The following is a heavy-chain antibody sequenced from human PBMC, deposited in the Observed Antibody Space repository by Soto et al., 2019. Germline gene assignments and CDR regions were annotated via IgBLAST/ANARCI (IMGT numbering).Heavy chain of an antibody. V-gene: IGHV3-33*01. CDR2: MWYRGRDK. Sequence: QVQLVESGGGVVQPGRSLRLSCAASGFSFSDYVMHWVRQAPGKGLEWVAVMWYRGRDKFYAESVKGRFTIARDNSKNTLYLQMNSLRAEDTAVYYCARDAGGQSGNFIFDNWGQGTLVTVSS. CDR1: GFSFSDYV. J-gene: IGHJ4*02. CDR3: ARDAGGQSGNFIFDN. D-gene: IGHD1-26*01.